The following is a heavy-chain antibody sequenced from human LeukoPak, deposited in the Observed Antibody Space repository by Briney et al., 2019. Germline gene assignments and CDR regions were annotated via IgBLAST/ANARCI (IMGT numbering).Heavy chain of an antibody. D-gene: IGHD7-27*01. Sequence: PSETLSLTCTISGGSVSDYYWSWIRQSPGKGLEWIGYIYHTGITSYSPSLKSRVTISADTSQNQFSLKLSSVTAADTAVYYCASRKLGNDYWGQGTLVTVSS. J-gene: IGHJ4*02. V-gene: IGHV4-59*02. CDR2: IYHTGIT. CDR1: GGSVSDYY. CDR3: ASRKLGNDY.